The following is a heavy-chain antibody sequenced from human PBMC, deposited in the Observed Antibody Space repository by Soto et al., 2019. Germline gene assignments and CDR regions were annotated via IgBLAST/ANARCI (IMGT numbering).Heavy chain of an antibody. CDR1: GGSFSGYY. V-gene: IGHV4-34*01. D-gene: IGHD1-26*01. Sequence: SETLSLTCAVYGGSFSGYYWSWIRQPPGKGLEWIGEINHSGSTNSNPSLKSRDTISVDTSKNQFSLKLSSVTAADTAVYYCARVEATRYYGMDVWGQGTTVTVSS. CDR2: INHSGST. CDR3: ARVEATRYYGMDV. J-gene: IGHJ6*02.